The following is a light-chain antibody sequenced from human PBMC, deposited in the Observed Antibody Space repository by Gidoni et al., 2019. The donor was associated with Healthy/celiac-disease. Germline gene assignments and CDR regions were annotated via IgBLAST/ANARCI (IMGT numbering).Light chain of an antibody. CDR3: QSYDSSLSGYVV. V-gene: IGLV1-40*01. CDR2: GNS. Sequence: QSVLTQPPSVSGAHGQRVTISCTGSSSNIGAGYDVHWYQQLPGTAPKLLIYGNSNRPSGVPDRFSGSKSGTSASLAITGLQAEDEADYYCQSYDSSLSGYVVFGGGTKLTVL. J-gene: IGLJ2*01. CDR1: SSNIGAGYD.